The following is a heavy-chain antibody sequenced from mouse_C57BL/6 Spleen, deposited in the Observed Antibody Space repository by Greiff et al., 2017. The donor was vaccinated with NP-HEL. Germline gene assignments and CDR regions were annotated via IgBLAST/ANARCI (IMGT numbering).Heavy chain of an antibody. CDR3: ARSFPDSSGYPFAY. V-gene: IGHV1-52*01. CDR1: GYTFTSYW. J-gene: IGHJ3*01. CDR2: IDPSDSET. Sequence: QVQLQQSGAELVRPGSSVKLSCKASGYTFTSYWMHWVKQRPIQGLEWIGNIDPSDSETHYNQKFKDKATLTVDKSSSTAYMQLSSLTSEDSAVYYCARSFPDSSGYPFAYWGQGTLVTVSA. D-gene: IGHD3-2*02.